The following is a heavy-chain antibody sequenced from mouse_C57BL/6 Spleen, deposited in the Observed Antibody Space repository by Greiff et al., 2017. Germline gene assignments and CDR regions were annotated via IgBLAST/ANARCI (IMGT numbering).Heavy chain of an antibody. D-gene: IGHD2-3*01. CDR1: GYTFTDYN. Sequence: EVQLQQSGPELVKPGASVKIPCKASGYTFTDYNMDWVKQSHGKSLEWIGDINPNNGGTIYNQKFKGKATLTVDKSSSTAYMELRSLTSEDTAVYYCARRVYDGYYFYAMDYWGQGTSVTVSS. CDR3: ARRVYDGYYFYAMDY. J-gene: IGHJ4*01. CDR2: INPNNGGT. V-gene: IGHV1-18*01.